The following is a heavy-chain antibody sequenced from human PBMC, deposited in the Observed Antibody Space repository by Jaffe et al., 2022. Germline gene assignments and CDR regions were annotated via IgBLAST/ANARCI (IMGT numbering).Heavy chain of an antibody. D-gene: IGHD3-22*01. J-gene: IGHJ4*02. CDR1: GYTFTGYY. CDR3: ARDGGDEYYYDSSGYYYAY. V-gene: IGHV1-2*02. CDR2: INPNSGGT. Sequence: QVQLVQSGAEVKKPGASVKVSCKASGYTFTGYYMHWVRQAPGQGLEWMGWINPNSGGTNYAQKFQGRVTMTRDTSISTAYMELSRLRSDDTAVYYCARDGGDEYYYDSSGYYYAYWGQGTLVTVSS.